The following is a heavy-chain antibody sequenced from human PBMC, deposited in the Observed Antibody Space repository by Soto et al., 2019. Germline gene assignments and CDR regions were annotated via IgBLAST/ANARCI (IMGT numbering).Heavy chain of an antibody. CDR2: INHSGST. J-gene: IGHJ3*02. V-gene: IGHV4-34*01. CDR1: GGSFSGYY. D-gene: IGHD6-19*01. Sequence: PSETLSLTCAVYGGSFSGYYWSWIRQPPGKGLEWIGEINHSGSTNYNPSLKSRVTISVDTSKNQFSLKLSSVTAADTAVYYCARVWSSGWFSRRAAFDIWGQGTMVTVSS. CDR3: ARVWSSGWFSRRAAFDI.